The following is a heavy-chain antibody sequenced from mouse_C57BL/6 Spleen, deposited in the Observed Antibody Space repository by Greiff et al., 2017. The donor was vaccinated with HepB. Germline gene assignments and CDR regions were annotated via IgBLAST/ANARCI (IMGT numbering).Heavy chain of an antibody. V-gene: IGHV8-8*01. Sequence: QVTLKVSGPGILQPSPTLSLTCSFSGFSLSTFGMGVGWIRQPSGTGLEWLAHIWWDDDKYYHPALKSRLTISKDTSKNQVFLKIANVDTAYTATYYCARIAYYYGSSYDYFDYWGQGTTLTVSS. CDR3: ARIAYYYGSSYDYFDY. J-gene: IGHJ2*01. CDR1: GFSLSTFGMG. D-gene: IGHD1-1*01. CDR2: IWWDDDK.